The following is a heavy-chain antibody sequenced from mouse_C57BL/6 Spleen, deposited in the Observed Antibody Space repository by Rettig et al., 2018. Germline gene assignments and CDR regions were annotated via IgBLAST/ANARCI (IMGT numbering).Heavy chain of an antibody. CDR2: IYPGSGNT. CDR3: VRGGYYSNPGAMDY. J-gene: IGHJ4*01. D-gene: IGHD2-5*01. CDR1: SFTSYY. V-gene: IGHV1-66*01. Sequence: SFTSYYIHWVKQRPGQGLEWIGWIYPGSGNTKYNEKFKGKATLTADTSSSTAYMQLSSLTSEDSAVSFCVRGGYYSNPGAMDYWGQGTSVTVSS.